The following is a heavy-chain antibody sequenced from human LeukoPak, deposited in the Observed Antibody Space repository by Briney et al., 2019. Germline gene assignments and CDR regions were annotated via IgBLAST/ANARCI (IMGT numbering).Heavy chain of an antibody. D-gene: IGHD3-22*01. V-gene: IGHV1-69*05. CDR3: ARVYYDSSGYYYGGYFDY. J-gene: IGHJ4*02. CDR1: GGTFSSYA. Sequence: SVKVSCKASGGTFSSYAISWVRQAPGQGLEWMGGIIPIFGTANYAQKFQGRVTITTDESTSTSYMELSSLRSEDTAVYYCARVYYDSSGYYYGGYFDYWGQGTLVTVSS. CDR2: IIPIFGTA.